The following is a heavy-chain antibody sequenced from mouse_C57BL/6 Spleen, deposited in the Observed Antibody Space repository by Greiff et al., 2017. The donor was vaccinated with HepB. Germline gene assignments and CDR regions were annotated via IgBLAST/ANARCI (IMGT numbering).Heavy chain of an antibody. Sequence: QVQLQQSGAELARPGASVKMSCKASGYTFTSYTMHWVKQRPGQGLEWIGYINPSSGYTKYNQKFKDKATLTADKSSSTAYMQLSSLTSEDSAVYYCSRSVGLLWYYAMDYWGQGTSVTVSS. CDR3: SRSVGLLWYYAMDY. CDR1: GYTFTSYT. D-gene: IGHD2-1*01. CDR2: INPSSGYT. J-gene: IGHJ4*01. V-gene: IGHV1-4*01.